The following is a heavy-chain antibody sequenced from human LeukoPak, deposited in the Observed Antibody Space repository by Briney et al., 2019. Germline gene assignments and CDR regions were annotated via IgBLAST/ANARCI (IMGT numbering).Heavy chain of an antibody. Sequence: ASVKVSCKASGYTFTNYGISWVRQAPGQGLEWMGWISTYNGNTSYARKVQGRVTMTTDTSTSTAYMELRSLRSDDTAVYYCARDAYGGNSWGWFDPWGQGTLVTVSS. J-gene: IGHJ5*02. V-gene: IGHV1-18*01. CDR2: ISTYNGNT. CDR1: GYTFTNYG. D-gene: IGHD4-23*01. CDR3: ARDAYGGNSWGWFDP.